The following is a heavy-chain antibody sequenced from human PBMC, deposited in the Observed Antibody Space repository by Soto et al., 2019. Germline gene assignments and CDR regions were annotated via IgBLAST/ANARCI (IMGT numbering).Heavy chain of an antibody. V-gene: IGHV4-4*02. CDR1: GDSISGSQW. J-gene: IGHJ4*02. D-gene: IGHD1-1*01. CDR2: ISHTGTT. CDR3: ARAISSLNEYFDY. Sequence: QVQLQESGPGLVKPSETLSLTCAVSGDSISGSQWWSWVRLPPGKGLEGIGEISHTGTTNYNPSLTSRVTMSVDKPKIQCSPNLTSVPAADTAVYYCARAISSLNEYFDYWGQGTVVTVSP.